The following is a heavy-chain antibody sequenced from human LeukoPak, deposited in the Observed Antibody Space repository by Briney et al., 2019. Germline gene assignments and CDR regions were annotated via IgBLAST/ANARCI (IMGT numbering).Heavy chain of an antibody. J-gene: IGHJ4*02. V-gene: IGHV1-18*01. CDR1: GYTFTSYP. CDR2: ISAYNGNT. Sequence: GASVKVSCKASGYTFTSYPIYWVRQAPGQGLEWMGWISAYNGNTNYAQKLQGRVTMTTDTSTSTAYMELRSLRSDDTAVYYCARDLARFGESIGGYWGQGTLVTVSS. D-gene: IGHD3-10*01. CDR3: ARDLARFGESIGGY.